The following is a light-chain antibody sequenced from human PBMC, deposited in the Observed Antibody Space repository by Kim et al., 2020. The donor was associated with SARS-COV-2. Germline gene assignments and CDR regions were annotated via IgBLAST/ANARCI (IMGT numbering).Light chain of an antibody. J-gene: IGKJ1*01. CDR2: KAS. V-gene: IGKV1-5*03. CDR3: QQYKSYPWT. CDR1: QSISSW. Sequence: DIQMTQSPSTLSASVGDRVTITCRASQSISSWLAWYQQKAGKAPKVLIYKASSLESGVQSRFSGSGSGTEFTLTISSLQPDDFATYDCQQYKSYPWTFGEGTKVDIK.